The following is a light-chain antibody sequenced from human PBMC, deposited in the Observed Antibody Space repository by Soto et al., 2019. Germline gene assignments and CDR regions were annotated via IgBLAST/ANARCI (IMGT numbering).Light chain of an antibody. CDR2: GAS. CDR1: QSVSSNY. CDR3: QQFDRSLPSWT. Sequence: ETVLTQSPGTLSLSPGERATLSCRASQSVSSNYLAWYQHIPGQAPRLLIYGASTRATGIPDRFSGSGSGTDFTLTISRLKPEDFAVYYCQQFDRSLPSWTFGQGTKVE. V-gene: IGKV3-20*01. J-gene: IGKJ1*01.